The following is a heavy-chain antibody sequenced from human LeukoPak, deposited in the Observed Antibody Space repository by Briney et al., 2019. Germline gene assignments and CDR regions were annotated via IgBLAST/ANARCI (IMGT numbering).Heavy chain of an antibody. CDR1: VGTFSSYT. V-gene: IGHV1-69*02. J-gene: IGHJ6*02. CDR2: IIHILGIA. Sequence: SSVQVSCKASVGTFSSYTISWVRQAPGQGLEWMGRIIHILGIANYPQKFQGRLTNTPDKYTSTGYKELSSLRSEDTAVYYCARGKMVTRGMDVWGQGTTVTVSS. CDR3: ARGKMVTRGMDV. D-gene: IGHD4-23*01.